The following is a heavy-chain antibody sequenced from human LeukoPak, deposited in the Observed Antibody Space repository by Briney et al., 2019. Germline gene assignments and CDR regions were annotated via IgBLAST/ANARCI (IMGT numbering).Heavy chain of an antibody. CDR3: ARGPGGTGSLFHY. J-gene: IGHJ4*02. CDR2: MNPNSGDT. V-gene: IGHV1-8*01. Sequence: ASVKVSCKASGYTFTSYDINWVRQATGQGLEWMGWMNPNSGDTGYVQKFQGRVTMTRSTSISTAYMELSSLRSEDTAVYYCARGPGGTGSLFHYWGQGTPVTVSS. D-gene: IGHD7-27*01. CDR1: GYTFTSYD.